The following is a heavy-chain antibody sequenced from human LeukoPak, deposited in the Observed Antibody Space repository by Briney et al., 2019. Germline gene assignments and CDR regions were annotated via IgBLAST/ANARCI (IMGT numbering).Heavy chain of an antibody. J-gene: IGHJ3*02. Sequence: KPGGSLRLSCAASGFTFSNAWMSWVRQAPGKGLEWVGRIKSKIDGGTTDHAAPVKGRFTISRDDSKITLYLQMNSLKTEDTAVYYCVWLWANSFSIWGQGTMVTVSS. CDR1: GFTFSNAW. V-gene: IGHV3-15*01. D-gene: IGHD2-8*02. CDR2: IKSKIDGGTT. CDR3: VWLWANSFSI.